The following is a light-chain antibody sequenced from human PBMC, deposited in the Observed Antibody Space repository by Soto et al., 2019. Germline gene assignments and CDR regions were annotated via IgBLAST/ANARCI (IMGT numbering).Light chain of an antibody. V-gene: IGKV3-20*01. CDR2: GAS. CDR3: QYYSSSLSIT. Sequence: EIVLTQSPGILSLSPGERATLSCRASQSVRSTYLAWYQQKPGQAPRLLIHGASSRATGIPDRFSGSGSGTDFTLTISRLEPEDFAVYYCQYYSSSLSITFGQGTRLEIK. J-gene: IGKJ5*01. CDR1: QSVRSTY.